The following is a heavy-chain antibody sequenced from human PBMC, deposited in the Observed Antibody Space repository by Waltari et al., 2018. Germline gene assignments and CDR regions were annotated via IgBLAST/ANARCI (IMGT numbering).Heavy chain of an antibody. CDR1: GGSFSGYY. CDR3: ASGPRRTAGY. V-gene: IGHV4-34*01. CDR2: INHSGST. Sequence: QVQLQQWGAGLLKPSETLSLTCAVYGGSFSGYYWIWIRQPPGTGLEWFGEINHSGSTHPNPSLKRRVTLSVDTSKNQFSLKLSSVTAADTAVYYGASGPRRTAGYWGQGTLVTVSS. J-gene: IGHJ4*02.